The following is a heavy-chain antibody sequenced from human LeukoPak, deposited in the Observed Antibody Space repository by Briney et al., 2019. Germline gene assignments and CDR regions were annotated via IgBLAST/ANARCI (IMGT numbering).Heavy chain of an antibody. CDR3: ARGDTIFGVVIMRYGMDV. CDR1: GYTFTSYG. Sequence: GASVKVSCKASGYTFTSYGISRVRQAPGQGLEWRGWISAYNGNTNYAQKLQGRVTMTTDTSTSTAYMELRSLRSDDTAVHYCARGDTIFGVVIMRYGMDVWGQGTTVTVSS. D-gene: IGHD3-3*01. V-gene: IGHV1-18*01. J-gene: IGHJ6*02. CDR2: ISAYNGNT.